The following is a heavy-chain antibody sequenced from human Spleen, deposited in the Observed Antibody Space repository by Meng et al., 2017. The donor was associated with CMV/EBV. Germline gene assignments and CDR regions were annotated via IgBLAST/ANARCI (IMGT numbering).Heavy chain of an antibody. Sequence: GESLKISCADSGTAFSSYEMHWVRQTPGKGLEWVSYISTSGNTIDYADSLKGRFTISRDNAKNSLYLLMNSLRVEDTAVYYCAKGSATGPGRFEFWGQGALVTVSS. CDR3: AKGSATGPGRFEF. J-gene: IGHJ4*02. V-gene: IGHV3-48*03. CDR2: ISTSGNTI. CDR1: GTAFSSYE. D-gene: IGHD6-13*01.